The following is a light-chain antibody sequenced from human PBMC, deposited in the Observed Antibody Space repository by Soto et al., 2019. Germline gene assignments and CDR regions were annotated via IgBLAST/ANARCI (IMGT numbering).Light chain of an antibody. CDR2: EVS. Sequence: QSVLTQPASVSGSLGQSITISCTGTSSDVGGYNYVSWYQQHPGKAPKLMIYEVSNRPSGVSNRFSGSKSGNTASLTISGLQAEDEADYYCSSYTSSSTLTFGTGTKLTVL. V-gene: IGLV2-14*01. CDR1: SSDVGGYNY. J-gene: IGLJ1*01. CDR3: SSYTSSSTLT.